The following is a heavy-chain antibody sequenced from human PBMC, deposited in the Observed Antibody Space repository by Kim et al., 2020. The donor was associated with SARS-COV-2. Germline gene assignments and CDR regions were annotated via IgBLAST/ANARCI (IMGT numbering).Heavy chain of an antibody. Sequence: GGSLRLSCAASGFTFSSYAMHWVRQAPGKGLEWVAVISYDGSNKYYADSVKGRFTISRDNSKNTLYLQMNSLRAEDTAVYYCARDRDSSGGDAFDIWGQGTMVTVSS. CDR2: ISYDGSNK. V-gene: IGHV3-30-3*01. D-gene: IGHD3-22*01. J-gene: IGHJ3*02. CDR1: GFTFSSYA. CDR3: ARDRDSSGGDAFDI.